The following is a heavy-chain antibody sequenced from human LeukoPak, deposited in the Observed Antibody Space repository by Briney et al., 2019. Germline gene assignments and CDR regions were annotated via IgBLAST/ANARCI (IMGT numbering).Heavy chain of an antibody. J-gene: IGHJ4*02. D-gene: IGHD6-13*01. CDR1: GYTFSGYG. V-gene: IGHV3-30*03. CDR3: ARDIGGSSWYFDY. Sequence: GGSLRLSCVASGYTFSGYGMHWVRQAPGKGLEWVAVISYDGSNKYYADSVKGRFTISRDNSKNTLYLQMNSLRAEDTAVYYCARDIGGSSWYFDYWGQGTLVTVSS. CDR2: ISYDGSNK.